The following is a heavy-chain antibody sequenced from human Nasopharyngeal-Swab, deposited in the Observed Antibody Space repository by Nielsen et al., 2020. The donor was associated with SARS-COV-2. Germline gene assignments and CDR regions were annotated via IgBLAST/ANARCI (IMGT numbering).Heavy chain of an antibody. CDR1: GFTHAYV. J-gene: IGHJ3*02. V-gene: IGHV3-30-3*01. D-gene: IGHD2-21*02. CDR2: DGSSQ. Sequence: GGSLRLSCTAPGFTHAYVIHWVRQAPGQGLEWVAVDGSSQQYADSVKGRFTISRDDAKNSVYLQMNSLRAEDTAVYYCARESVVTGMDDATDIWGQGTMVTVSS. CDR3: ARESVVTGMDDATDI.